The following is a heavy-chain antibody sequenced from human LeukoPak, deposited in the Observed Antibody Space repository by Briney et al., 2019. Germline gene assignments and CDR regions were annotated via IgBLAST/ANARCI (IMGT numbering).Heavy chain of an antibody. CDR1: GFTFSSYR. Sequence: GGSLRLSCAASGFTFSSYRMMWVRQATGKGREWGSYISSSSSVIYYADSVKGRFTISRDNAKNSLYLQMSSLRVEDTAFYYCATNSRRPHQYYMDVWGKGTTVTVSS. J-gene: IGHJ6*03. CDR3: ATNSRRPHQYYMDV. V-gene: IGHV3-48*01. D-gene: IGHD1-14*01. CDR2: ISSSSSVI.